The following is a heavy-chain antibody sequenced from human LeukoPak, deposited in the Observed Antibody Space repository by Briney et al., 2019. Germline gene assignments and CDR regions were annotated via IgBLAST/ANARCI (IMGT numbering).Heavy chain of an antibody. V-gene: IGHV4-39*07. D-gene: IGHD2-2*01. CDR1: GGSISSSSYY. CDR2: IYYSGGA. J-gene: IGHJ4*02. CDR3: ARDTSSFDY. Sequence: PSETLSLTCTVSGGSISSSSYYWGWIRRPPRKGLEWIGSIYYSGGASYNPSLKSRVTISVDTSKNQFSLKLSSVTAADTAVYYCARDTSSFDYWGQGTLVTVSS.